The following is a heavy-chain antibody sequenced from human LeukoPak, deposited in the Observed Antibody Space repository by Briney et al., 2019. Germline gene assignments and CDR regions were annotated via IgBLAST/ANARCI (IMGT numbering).Heavy chain of an antibody. J-gene: IGHJ4*02. CDR3: ARETSVVRGPRDFDY. CDR2: IYTSGST. D-gene: IGHD3-10*01. CDR1: GVSISSYY. V-gene: IGHV4-4*07. Sequence: SETLSLTCTVSGVSISSYYWSWIRQPAGKGLEWIGRIYTSGSTNYNPSLKSRVTMSVDTSKNQFSLKLSSVTAADTAVYYCARETSVVRGPRDFDYWGQGTLVTVSS.